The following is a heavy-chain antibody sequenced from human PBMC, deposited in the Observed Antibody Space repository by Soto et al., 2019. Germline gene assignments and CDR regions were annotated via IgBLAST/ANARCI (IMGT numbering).Heavy chain of an antibody. D-gene: IGHD2-2*02. CDR3: ARQGYCSTTACSTVDY. CDR1: GYSFTSYW. Sequence: PGESLKISCKGSGYSFTSYWIGWVRQMPGKGLEWLGIIYPGDSHTRYSPSFQGQVTISADKSISTAYLQWNSLKASGTAIYYCARQGYCSTTACSTVDYWGQGTLVTVSS. J-gene: IGHJ4*02. V-gene: IGHV5-51*01. CDR2: IYPGDSHT.